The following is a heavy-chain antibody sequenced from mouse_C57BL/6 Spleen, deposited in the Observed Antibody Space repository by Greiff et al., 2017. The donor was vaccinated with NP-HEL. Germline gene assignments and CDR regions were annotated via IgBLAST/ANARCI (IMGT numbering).Heavy chain of an antibody. D-gene: IGHD2-4*01. CDR1: GFTFSDYY. Sequence: EVKVVESEGGLVQPGSSMKLSCTASGFTFSDYYMAWVRQVPEKGLEWVAYINYDGSSTYYLDSLKSRFIISRDNAKNMLYLKMSSLKSEDTATYYCAREGDYYYAMDYWGQGTSVTVSS. J-gene: IGHJ4*01. V-gene: IGHV5-16*01. CDR3: AREGDYYYAMDY. CDR2: INYDGSST.